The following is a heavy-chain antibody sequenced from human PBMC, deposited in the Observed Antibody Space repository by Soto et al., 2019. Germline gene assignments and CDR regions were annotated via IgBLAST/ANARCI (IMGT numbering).Heavy chain of an antibody. V-gene: IGHV4-4*07. J-gene: IGHJ6*02. CDR2: IYTSGST. CDR1: GGSISSYY. D-gene: IGHD3-16*01. CDR3: ARGLGLVLAPHTPYYYYGMDV. Sequence: SETLSLTCTVSGGSISSYYWSWIRQPAGKGLEWIGRIYTSGSTNYNPSLKSRVTMSVDTSKNQFSLKLSSVTAADTAVYYCARGLGLVLAPHTPYYYYGMDVWGQGTKATVSS.